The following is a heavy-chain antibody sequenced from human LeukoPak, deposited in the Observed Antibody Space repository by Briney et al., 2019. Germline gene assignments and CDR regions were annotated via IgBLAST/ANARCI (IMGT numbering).Heavy chain of an antibody. CDR2: ISSSSSYI. D-gene: IGHD4-23*01. V-gene: IGHV3-21*01. CDR1: GFTFSSYS. Sequence: GGSLRLSCAASGFTFSSYSMNWVPQAPGKGLEWVSSISSSSSYIYYADSVKGRFTISRDNAKNSLYLQMNSLRAEDTAVYYCARDESASRWLDYWGQGTLVTVSS. J-gene: IGHJ4*02. CDR3: ARDESASRWLDY.